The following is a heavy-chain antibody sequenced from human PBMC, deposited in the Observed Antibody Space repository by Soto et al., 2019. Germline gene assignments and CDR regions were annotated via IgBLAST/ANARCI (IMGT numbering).Heavy chain of an antibody. Sequence: PETLSLTCSVSGPSVRSGSSYWGWLLQPPGKGLEWIGYIYYSGGTNYNPPLKSRVTISVDTSKNQFSLKLSSVTAADTAVYYFAGVRRFCTNGVCYLTFDSWGQGTLVTVSS. CDR1: GPSVRSGSSY. J-gene: IGHJ4*02. CDR2: IYYSGGT. CDR3: AGVRRFCTNGVCYLTFDS. D-gene: IGHD2-8*01. V-gene: IGHV4-61*01.